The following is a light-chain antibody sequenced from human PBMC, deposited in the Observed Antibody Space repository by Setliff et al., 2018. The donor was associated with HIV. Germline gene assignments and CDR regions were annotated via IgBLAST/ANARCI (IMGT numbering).Light chain of an antibody. CDR1: SSNIANDY. V-gene: IGLV1-51*02. Sequence: QSVLTQPPSVSAAPGQKVTISCSGSSSNIANDYVSWFQQVPGTAPKLLIYENNKRPSGTPERVSASKSGTSATLGITGLQTGDEADYYCGAWDNGLSVYVFGTGTKVTVL. J-gene: IGLJ1*01. CDR3: GAWDNGLSVYV. CDR2: ENN.